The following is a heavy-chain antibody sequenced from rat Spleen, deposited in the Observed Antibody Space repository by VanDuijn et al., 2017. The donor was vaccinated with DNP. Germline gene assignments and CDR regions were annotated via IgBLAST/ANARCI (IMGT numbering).Heavy chain of an antibody. CDR2: INKDSSII. CDR1: GFNFNDYW. J-gene: IGHJ2*01. D-gene: IGHD4-3*01. V-gene: IGHV4-2*01. CDR3: VREKFGVDY. Sequence: EVKLVESGGGLVQPGRSLKLSCAASGFNFNDYWMGWVRQAPGKGLEWIGEINKDSSIIKYNPSLKDQITISRDNGQNTLCLQMSKLGSEDTAIYYCVREKFGVDYWGQGVMVTVSS.